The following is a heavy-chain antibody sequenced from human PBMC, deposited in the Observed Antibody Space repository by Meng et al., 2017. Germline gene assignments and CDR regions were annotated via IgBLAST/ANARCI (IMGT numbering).Heavy chain of an antibody. CDR1: GFSLSTSGVG. D-gene: IGHD3-22*01. CDR2: IYWDADK. CDR3: AHSLKIRNYYDSSATFQH. J-gene: IGHJ1*01. V-gene: IGHV2-5*02. Sequence: SGPTLVKPTQTLTLTCTFSGFSLSTSGVGVGWIRQPPGKALEWLALIYWDADKRYSPSLKSRLTITKDTSKNQVVLTMTNMDPVDTATYYCAHSLKIRNYYDSSATFQHWGQGTLVTVSS.